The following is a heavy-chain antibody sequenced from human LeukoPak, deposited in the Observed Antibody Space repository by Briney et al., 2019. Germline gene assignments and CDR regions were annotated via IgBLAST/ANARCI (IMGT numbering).Heavy chain of an antibody. J-gene: IGHJ4*02. D-gene: IGHD3-10*01. CDR3: AKWPDYGSGSSLDY. CDR1: GFTLSSYA. V-gene: IGHV3-23*01. Sequence: GRSLRLSCAASGFTLSSYAMSWVRQAPGKGLEWVSGMGCCDSVTYYTDSVKGRFTISRDNSENTLDLQMNSLRAEDTAVYYCAKWPDYGSGSSLDYWGQGTLVTVSS. CDR2: MGCCDSVT.